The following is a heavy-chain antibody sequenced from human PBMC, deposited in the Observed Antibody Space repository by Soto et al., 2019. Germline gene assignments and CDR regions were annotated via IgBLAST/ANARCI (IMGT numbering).Heavy chain of an antibody. CDR3: AREDDGGDRDYYGMDV. D-gene: IGHD2-21*02. CDR1: GGSISYEYYH. Sequence: SETLSLTCTVSGGSISYEYYHWTWIRQSPGKGLEWIGYIHYSGSIIYNPSFKSRVTISVDTSKNQFSLQLSSVTAADTAVYFCAREDDGGDRDYYGMDVWGQGTTVTVSS. CDR2: IHYSGSI. J-gene: IGHJ6*02. V-gene: IGHV4-30-4*08.